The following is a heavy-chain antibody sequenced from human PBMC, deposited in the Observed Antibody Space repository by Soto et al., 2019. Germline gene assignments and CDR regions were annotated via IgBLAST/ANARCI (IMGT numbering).Heavy chain of an antibody. Sequence: PSETLSLTCTVSGGSISSYYWSWIRQPPGKGLEWIGYIYYSGSTNYNPSLKSRVTISVDTSKNQFSLKLSSVTAADTAVYYCARHARITMVRGVIITDYYYMYVWGKGTTLTVSS. CDR2: IYYSGST. D-gene: IGHD3-10*01. J-gene: IGHJ6*03. CDR3: ARHARITMVRGVIITDYYYMYV. V-gene: IGHV4-59*08. CDR1: GGSISSYY.